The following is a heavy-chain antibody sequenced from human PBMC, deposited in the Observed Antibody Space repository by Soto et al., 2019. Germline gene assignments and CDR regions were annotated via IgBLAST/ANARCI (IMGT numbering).Heavy chain of an antibody. CDR2: ISGSGGST. CDR3: AKDDPAGTVVRGVITPNWFDP. V-gene: IGHV3-23*01. Sequence: GGSPRRSCAASGCSFSGNAMSWVRQAPGKGLEWVSAISGSGGSTYYADSVKGRFTISRDNSKNTLYLQMNSLRAEDTAVYYCAKDDPAGTVVRGVITPNWFDPWRQGTLVTVSS. CDR1: GCSFSGNA. D-gene: IGHD3-10*01. J-gene: IGHJ5*02.